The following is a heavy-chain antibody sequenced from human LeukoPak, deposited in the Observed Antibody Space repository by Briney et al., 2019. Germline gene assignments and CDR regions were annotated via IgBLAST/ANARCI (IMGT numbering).Heavy chain of an antibody. CDR3: ARGRITMVRGVIIHNWFDP. Sequence: GSLRLSCAASGFTFSSYAMSWIRQPPGKGLEWIGYIYYSGSTNYNPSLKSRVTISVDTSKNQFSLKLSSVTAADTAVYYCARGRITMVRGVIIHNWFDPWGQGTLVTVSS. CDR2: IYYSGST. V-gene: IGHV4-59*01. J-gene: IGHJ5*02. D-gene: IGHD3-10*01. CDR1: GFTFSSYA.